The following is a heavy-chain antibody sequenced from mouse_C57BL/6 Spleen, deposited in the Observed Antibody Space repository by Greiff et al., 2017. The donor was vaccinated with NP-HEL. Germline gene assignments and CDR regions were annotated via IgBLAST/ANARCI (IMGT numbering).Heavy chain of an antibody. CDR1: GYTFTSYW. V-gene: IGHV1-50*01. Sequence: VQLQQPGAELVKPGASVKLSCKASGYTFTSYWMQWVKQRPGQGLEWIGEIDPSDSYTNYNQKFKGKATLTVDTSSSTAYMQLSSLTSEDSAVYYCARPYDYDEKGFAYWGQGTLVTVSA. CDR3: ARPYDYDEKGFAY. D-gene: IGHD2-4*01. CDR2: IDPSDSYT. J-gene: IGHJ3*01.